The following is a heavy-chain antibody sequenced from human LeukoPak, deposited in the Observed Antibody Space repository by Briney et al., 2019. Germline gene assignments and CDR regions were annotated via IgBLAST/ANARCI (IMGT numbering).Heavy chain of an antibody. CDR1: GYTFTGYY. CDR2: INPSGGST. V-gene: IGHV1-46*01. CDR3: SRVHDYRGPSDY. J-gene: IGHJ4*02. Sequence: ASVKVSCKASGYTFTGYYMHWVRQAPGQGLEWMGIINPSGGSTYYAQKFQGRVTMTRDTSTNTVYMELSGLRSEDTAVYYCSRVHDYRGPSDYWGQGTLVTVSS. D-gene: IGHD4-11*01.